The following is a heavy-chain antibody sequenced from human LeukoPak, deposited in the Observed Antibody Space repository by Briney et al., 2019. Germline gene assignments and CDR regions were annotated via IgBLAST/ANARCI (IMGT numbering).Heavy chain of an antibody. D-gene: IGHD5-12*01. V-gene: IGHV3-30-3*01. J-gene: IGHJ4*02. CDR2: ISYDGSNK. Sequence: GGSLRLSCAASGFTFSSYAMHWVRQAPGKGLEWVAVISYDGSNKYYADSVKGRFTISRDNSKNTLYLQMNSLRAEDTAVYYCARLRFDYWGQGTLVPVSS. CDR3: ARLRFDY. CDR1: GFTFSSYA.